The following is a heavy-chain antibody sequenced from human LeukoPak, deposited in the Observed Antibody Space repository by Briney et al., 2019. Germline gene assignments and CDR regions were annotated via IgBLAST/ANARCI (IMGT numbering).Heavy chain of an antibody. CDR1: GYTFTSYG. D-gene: IGHD4-17*01. V-gene: IGHV1-18*01. CDR2: INPYNGNT. J-gene: IGHJ6*03. Sequence: ASVKVSCKPSGYTFTSYGISWVRQAPGQGLEWMAWINPYNGNTNYAQKLRGRVTMTTDTSTGTAYMELRSLTSDDTAVYYCARDQSHDYGYYYYYYMDVWGKGTTVTVSS. CDR3: ARDQSHDYGYYYYYYMDV.